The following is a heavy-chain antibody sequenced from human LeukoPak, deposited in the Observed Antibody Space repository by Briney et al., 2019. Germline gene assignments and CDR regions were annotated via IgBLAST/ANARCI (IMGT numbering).Heavy chain of an antibody. Sequence: GGSLRLSCAASGFTFSSYWMHWVRQAPGKGLVWVSRIASDGSTVYADSVKGRFTISRDNAKDTVYLQMNSLRVEDTDVYYCIGSGGWPGYWGEGTLVTVSS. D-gene: IGHD1-26*01. CDR2: IASDGST. CDR1: GFTFSSYW. V-gene: IGHV3-74*01. J-gene: IGHJ4*02. CDR3: IGSGGWPGY.